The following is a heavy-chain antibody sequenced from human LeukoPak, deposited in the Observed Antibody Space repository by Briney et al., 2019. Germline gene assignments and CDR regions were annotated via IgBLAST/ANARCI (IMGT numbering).Heavy chain of an antibody. D-gene: IGHD4-11*01. V-gene: IGHV4-31*03. CDR2: IYHSGST. J-gene: IGHJ4*02. CDR3: ARTTVKLRGCFDY. CDR1: GGSISSGGYY. Sequence: PSQTLSLTCTVSGGSISSGGYYWSWIRQHPGKGLEWIGYIYHSGSTYYNPSLKSRVTISVDRSKNQFSLKLSSVTAADTAVYYCARTTVKLRGCFDYWGQGTLVTVSS.